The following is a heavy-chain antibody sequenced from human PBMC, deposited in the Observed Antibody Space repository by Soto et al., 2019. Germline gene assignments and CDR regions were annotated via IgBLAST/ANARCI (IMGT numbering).Heavy chain of an antibody. CDR1: GGSISGGGYY. J-gene: IGHJ4*02. CDR3: ARGKGRSFFDY. Sequence: QVQLQESGPGLVKPSQTLSLTCTVSGGSISGGGYYWSWVRQHPGKGLEWIGYIYDNGSTYYNSALKSRLTISIDTSKKQFSLKLSSMTAADTAVYYCARGKGRSFFDYWGQGTLVTVSS. CDR2: IYDNGST. D-gene: IGHD1-26*01. V-gene: IGHV4-31*03.